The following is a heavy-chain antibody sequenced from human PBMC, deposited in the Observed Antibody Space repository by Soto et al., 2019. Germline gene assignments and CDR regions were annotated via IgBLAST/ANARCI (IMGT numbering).Heavy chain of an antibody. D-gene: IGHD7-27*01. J-gene: IGHJ4*02. CDR3: ARGWGRIFDY. CDR1: GGSFSGYY. V-gene: IGHV4-34*01. CDR2: INHSGST. Sequence: SSETLSLTCAVYGGSFSGYYWNWIRQPPGKGLEWIGEINHSGSTNYNPSLKSRVTISVDTSKNQFSLKLSSVTAADTAVYYCARGWGRIFDYWGQGTLVNVSS.